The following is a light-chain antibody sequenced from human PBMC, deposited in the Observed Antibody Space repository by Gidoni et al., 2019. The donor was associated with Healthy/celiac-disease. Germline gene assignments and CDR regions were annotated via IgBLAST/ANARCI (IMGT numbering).Light chain of an antibody. V-gene: IGLV6-57*04. CDR1: SGSIASNY. CDR2: EDN. Sequence: FVLTQPPSVSDSPRQTVTISCTRSSGSIASNYVQWYQQRPGSAPTTVIYEDNQRPSGFPDRFSGSIDSSSNSASLTISGLKTEDEADYYCQSYDSSNWVFGGGTKLTVL. CDR3: QSYDSSNWV. J-gene: IGLJ3*02.